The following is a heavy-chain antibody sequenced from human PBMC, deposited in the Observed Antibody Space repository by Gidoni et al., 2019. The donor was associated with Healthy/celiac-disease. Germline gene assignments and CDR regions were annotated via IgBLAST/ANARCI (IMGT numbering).Heavy chain of an antibody. CDR3: ARHYDSSGSRPDP. J-gene: IGHJ5*02. D-gene: IGHD3-22*01. CDR2: IIPILGIA. CDR1: GGPFSSYA. V-gene: IGHV1-69*04. Sequence: QVQLVQSGAEVKKPGSSVKVSCKASGGPFSSYAISWVRQAPGQGLEWMGRIIPILGIANYAQKFQGRVTITADKSTSTAYMELSSLRSEDTAVYYCARHYDSSGSRPDPWGQGTLVTVSS.